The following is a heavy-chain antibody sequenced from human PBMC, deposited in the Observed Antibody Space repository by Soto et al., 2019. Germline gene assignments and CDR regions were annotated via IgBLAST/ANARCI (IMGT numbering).Heavy chain of an antibody. Sequence: EVQLVESGGGLVKPGGSLRLSCAASGFTFSNAWMNWVRQAPGKGLEWVGRIKSKTDGGTTDYAAPVKGRFTISRDDSKTTLYLQMNSLKTEDTAVYYCTTAPAYYYGSGSYYSLEYYFDSWGQGTLVTVSS. J-gene: IGHJ4*02. V-gene: IGHV3-15*07. CDR1: GFTFSNAW. D-gene: IGHD3-10*01. CDR3: TTAPAYYYGSGSYYSLEYYFDS. CDR2: IKSKTDGGTT.